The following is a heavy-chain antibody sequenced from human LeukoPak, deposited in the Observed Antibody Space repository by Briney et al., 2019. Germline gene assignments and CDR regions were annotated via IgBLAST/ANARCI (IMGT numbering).Heavy chain of an antibody. CDR3: ARVLSCGGDCYSFDQ. CDR1: GGSINKYY. Sequence: PLETPSPPLTFSGGSINKYYRRLIRQSPREGHGGVGNIYYSGSTNYKPSLKSRVTISVDTSQNQFFLKLSSVTAADTAMYYCARVLSCGGDCYSFDQWGQGTLVTVSS. D-gene: IGHD2-21*02. J-gene: IGHJ4*02. CDR2: IYYSGST. V-gene: IGHV4-59*01.